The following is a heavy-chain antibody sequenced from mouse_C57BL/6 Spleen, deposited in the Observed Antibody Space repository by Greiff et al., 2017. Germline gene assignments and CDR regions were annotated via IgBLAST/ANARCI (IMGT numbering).Heavy chain of an antibody. CDR2: IYWDDDK. V-gene: IGHV8-12*01. J-gene: IGHJ1*03. D-gene: IGHD2-2*01. CDR3: ARRGGYYWYFDV. CDR1: GFSLSTSGMG. Sequence: QVTLKESGPGILQSSQTLSLTCSFSGFSLSTSGMGVSWIRQPSGKGLEWLAHIYWDDDKRYHPSLKSRLTISKDTSRNQVFLKITSVDTADTATYYCARRGGYYWYFDVWGTGTTVTVSS.